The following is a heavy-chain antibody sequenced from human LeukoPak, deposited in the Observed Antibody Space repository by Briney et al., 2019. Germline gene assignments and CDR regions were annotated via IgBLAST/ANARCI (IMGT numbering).Heavy chain of an antibody. Sequence: SETLSLTCAVYGGSFSGYYWSWIRQPPGKGLEWIGEINHSGSTNYNPSLKSRVTISVDTSKNQSSLKLSSVTAADTAVYYCARVIAADFGYYYYYGMDVWGQGTTVTVFS. CDR2: INHSGST. CDR1: GGSFSGYY. D-gene: IGHD3-16*02. CDR3: ARVIAADFGYYYYYGMDV. J-gene: IGHJ6*02. V-gene: IGHV4-34*01.